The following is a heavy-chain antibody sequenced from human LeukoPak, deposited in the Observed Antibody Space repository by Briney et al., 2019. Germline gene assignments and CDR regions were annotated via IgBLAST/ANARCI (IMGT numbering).Heavy chain of an antibody. V-gene: IGHV1-69*06. D-gene: IGHD2-15*01. CDR2: IIPIFGTA. Sequence: SVKVSCKASGGTFSSYAISWVGQAPGQGLEWMGGIIPIFGTANYAQKFQGRVTITADKSTSTAYMELSSLRSEDTAVYYCARDLSNGLPSDYWGQGTLVTVSS. J-gene: IGHJ4*02. CDR3: ARDLSNGLPSDY. CDR1: GGTFSSYA.